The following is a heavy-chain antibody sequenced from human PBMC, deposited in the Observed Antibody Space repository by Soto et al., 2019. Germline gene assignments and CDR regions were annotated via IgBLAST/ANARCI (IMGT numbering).Heavy chain of an antibody. V-gene: IGHV4-39*01. CDR1: GGSMSGGGF. Sequence: NPSETLSLTCTVSGGSMSGGGFWDWLRQPPGKGLEWLGIVYYQGLTFYNPSLRSRLSLSIDTSKNQLVLNLTSVTAADTAVYYCAGNFRNNGNYRGPGTLVTVSS. J-gene: IGHJ4*02. CDR3: AGNFRNNGNY. CDR2: VYYQGLT. D-gene: IGHD1-1*01.